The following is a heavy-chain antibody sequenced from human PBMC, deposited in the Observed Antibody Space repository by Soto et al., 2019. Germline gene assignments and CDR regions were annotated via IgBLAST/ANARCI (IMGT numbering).Heavy chain of an antibody. D-gene: IGHD1-26*01. V-gene: IGHV3-21*01. CDR2: ISSSSTYI. CDR3: ARKRAGGRFLDY. CDR1: GFTFSSYG. Sequence: PVGSLRLSCVSSGFTFSSYGMNWVRQAPGKGLEWVSSISSSSTYIDYADSVKGRFTVSRDNAKNSLFLQMENLRVEDTAVFYCARKRAGGRFLDYWGQGTLVTVSS. J-gene: IGHJ4*02.